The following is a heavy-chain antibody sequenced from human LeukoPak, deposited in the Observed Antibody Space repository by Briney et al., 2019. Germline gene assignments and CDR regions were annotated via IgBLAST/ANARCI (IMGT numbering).Heavy chain of an antibody. CDR1: GFTFSRYW. CDR3: ARDRMVVVVAATVMIDAFDI. D-gene: IGHD2-15*01. J-gene: IGHJ3*02. Sequence: PGGSLRLSCAASGFTFSRYWMSWVRQAPGKGLEWVANIKQDGSEKYYVDSVKGRFTISRDNAKNSLYLQMNSLRVEDTAVYYCARDRMVVVVAATVMIDAFDIWGQGTMVTVSS. CDR2: IKQDGSEK. V-gene: IGHV3-7*01.